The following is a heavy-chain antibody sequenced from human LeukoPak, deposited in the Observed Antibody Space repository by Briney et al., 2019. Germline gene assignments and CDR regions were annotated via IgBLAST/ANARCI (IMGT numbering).Heavy chain of an antibody. J-gene: IGHJ6*03. V-gene: IGHV1-8*01. Sequence: ASVKVSCKASGYTFTSYDINWVRQAAGQGLEWMGWMNPNSGNTDYAQKFQGRVTMTRNTSISTAYMELSSLRSEDTAVYYCARAEGGGYSSSSGGYYMDVWGKGTTVTVSS. CDR3: ARAEGGGYSSSSGGYYMDV. D-gene: IGHD6-6*01. CDR2: MNPNSGNT. CDR1: GYTFTSYD.